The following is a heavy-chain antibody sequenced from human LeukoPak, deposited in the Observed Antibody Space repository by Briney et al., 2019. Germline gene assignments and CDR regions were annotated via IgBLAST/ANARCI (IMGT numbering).Heavy chain of an antibody. J-gene: IGHJ4*02. CDR1: GYTSTSYG. V-gene: IGHV1-18*01. D-gene: IGHD3-22*01. CDR2: ISAYSGNT. Sequence: ASVKVSCKASGYTSTSYGISWVRQAPGQGLEWMGWISAYSGNTNYAQNLQGRVTMTTDTSTSTAYMELRSLRSDDTAVYYCARDRYYDATGQVDYWGQGTLVTVSS. CDR3: ARDRYYDATGQVDY.